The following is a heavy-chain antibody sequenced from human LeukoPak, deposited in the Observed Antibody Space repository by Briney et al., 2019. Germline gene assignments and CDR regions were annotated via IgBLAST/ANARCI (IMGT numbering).Heavy chain of an antibody. V-gene: IGHV4-59*01. D-gene: IGHD3-10*01. CDR3: ARGMYGSGSYFPQDY. J-gene: IGHJ4*02. Sequence: GSLRLSCAASGFTFSDYYMSWIRQPPGKGLEWIGYIYYSGSSNYNPSLKSRVTISADTSKNQFSLKLSSVTAADTAVYYCARGMYGSGSYFPQDYWGQGTLVTVSS. CDR2: IYYSGSS. CDR1: GFTFSDYY.